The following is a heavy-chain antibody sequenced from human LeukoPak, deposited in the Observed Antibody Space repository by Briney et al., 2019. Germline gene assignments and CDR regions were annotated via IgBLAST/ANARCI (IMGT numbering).Heavy chain of an antibody. CDR3: AHIPVRRYFDWLGG. V-gene: IGHV3-21*01. J-gene: IGHJ4*02. Sequence: GGSLRLSCAASGFTFSSYSMNWVRQAPGKGLEWVSSISSSSSYIYYADSVKGRFTISRDNAKDSRYLQMNSLRAEDTAVYYCAHIPVRRYFDWLGGWGQGTLVTVS. D-gene: IGHD3-9*01. CDR1: GFTFSSYS. CDR2: ISSSSSYI.